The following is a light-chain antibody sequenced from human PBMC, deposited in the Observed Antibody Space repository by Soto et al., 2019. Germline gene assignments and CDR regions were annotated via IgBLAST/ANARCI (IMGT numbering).Light chain of an antibody. V-gene: IGLV2-14*01. CDR2: DVS. J-gene: IGLJ1*01. CDR1: SSDVGGYNY. Sequence: QSALTQPASVSGSPGQSITIYCTGTSSDVGGYNYVSWYQQHPGKAPKLMIFDVSNRPSGVSNRFSGSKSGNTASLTISGVQAEDEADYYCSSYTSSSTLGVFGTGTKVTVL. CDR3: SSYTSSSTLGV.